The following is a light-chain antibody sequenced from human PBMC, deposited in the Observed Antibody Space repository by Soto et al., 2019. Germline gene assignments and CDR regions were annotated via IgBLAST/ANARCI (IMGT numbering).Light chain of an antibody. CDR1: QAILNY. CDR3: PHLNSYPIP. Sequence: PSTHSPSSLSPSSEHIVTLAYMSSQAILNYLAWYQQKPGKPPQLLIYGASTLQSGVPSRFSGSGSGTHFTLTVSSLQPEDCATYYCPHLNSYPIPFAQRTRLEI. J-gene: IGKJ5*01. V-gene: IGKV1-9*01. CDR2: GAS.